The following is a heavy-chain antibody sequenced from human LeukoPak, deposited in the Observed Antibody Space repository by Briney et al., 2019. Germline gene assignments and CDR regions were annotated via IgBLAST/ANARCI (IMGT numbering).Heavy chain of an antibody. J-gene: IGHJ3*02. CDR2: ISGSSGII. Sequence: GGSLRLSCAASGFTFNTYTMNWVRQAPGKGLEWVSYISGSSGIIDYADSVRGRFTISRDNAKNSLYLQMNSLRAEDTALYHCARAVYYDFWSGSPDDAFDIWGQGTMVTVSS. CDR1: GFTFNTYT. V-gene: IGHV3-48*01. CDR3: ARAVYYDFWSGSPDDAFDI. D-gene: IGHD3-3*01.